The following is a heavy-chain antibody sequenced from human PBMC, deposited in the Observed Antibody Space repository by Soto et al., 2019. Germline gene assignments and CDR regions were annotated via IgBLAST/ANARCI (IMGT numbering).Heavy chain of an antibody. CDR3: AQDYGCNPTGWFDP. V-gene: IGHV2-26*01. J-gene: IGHJ5*02. Sequence: QVTLKESGPVLVKPTETLTLTCTVSGFSLSNARMGVSWIRQPPGKALEWLAHIFSNDEKSYSTSLKSRLTISKDTSKSQVVLTMTNMDPVDTATYYCAQDYGCNPTGWFDPWGQGNLVTVSS. D-gene: IGHD4-17*01. CDR1: GFSLSNARMG. CDR2: IFSNDEK.